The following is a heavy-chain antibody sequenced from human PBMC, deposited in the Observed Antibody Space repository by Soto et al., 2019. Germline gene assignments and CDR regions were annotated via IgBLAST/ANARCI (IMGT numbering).Heavy chain of an antibody. CDR1: GGSISSSSYY. Sequence: SETLSLTCTVSGGSISSSSYYWGWIRQPPGKGLEWIGSIYYSGSTYYNPSLKSRVTISVDTSKNQFSLKLSSVTAADTAVYYCARHEPRIAAAGTRGRGAFDIWGQGQWSPSPQ. CDR2: IYYSGST. J-gene: IGHJ3*02. CDR3: ARHEPRIAAAGTRGRGAFDI. V-gene: IGHV4-39*01. D-gene: IGHD6-13*01.